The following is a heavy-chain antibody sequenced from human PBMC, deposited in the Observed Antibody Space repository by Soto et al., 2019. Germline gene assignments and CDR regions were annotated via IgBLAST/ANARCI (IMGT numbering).Heavy chain of an antibody. J-gene: IGHJ4*02. CDR1: GDTLTELS. CDR3: ATVDYYASGYDY. Sequence: ASVKVSCKVSGDTLTELSMHWVRQTPEKGLEWMGSFVPEDGETIYAQQFQGRVTMTGDTSTDTAYMEVNSLRSEDTAVYYCATVDYYASGYDYWGQGTLVTVSS. CDR2: FVPEDGET. D-gene: IGHD3-10*01. V-gene: IGHV1-24*01.